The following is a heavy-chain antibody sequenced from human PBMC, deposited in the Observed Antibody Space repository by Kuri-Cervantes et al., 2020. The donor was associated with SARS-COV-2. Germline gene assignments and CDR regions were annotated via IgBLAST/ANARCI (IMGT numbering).Heavy chain of an antibody. CDR3: AREGIGGYDYDAFDI. CDR1: GFTFGDYA. V-gene: IGHV3-48*01. CDR2: ISSSSSTI. Sequence: GESLKISCTASGFTFGDYAMSWVRQAPGKGLEWVSYISSSSSTIYYADSVKGRFTISRDNSKNTLYLQMNSLRAEDTAVYYCAREGIGGYDYDAFDIWGQGTMVTVSS. D-gene: IGHD5-12*01. J-gene: IGHJ3*02.